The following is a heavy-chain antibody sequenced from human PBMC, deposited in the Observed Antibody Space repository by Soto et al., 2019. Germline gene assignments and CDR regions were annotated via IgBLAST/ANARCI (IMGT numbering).Heavy chain of an antibody. CDR2: ITPTLNIA. Sequence: QLQLVQSGAEVREPGSSVMVSCKASGGTFSSYTVIWVRQAPGQGLEWMGGITPTLNIAKYAEKFQGRVTITADESTSTVNMHLSSLRSEDTAVYFCARGYYSGSNPSSVDYWGQGTLVAVSS. CDR1: GGTFSSYT. CDR3: ARGYYSGSNPSSVDY. D-gene: IGHD1-26*01. V-gene: IGHV1-69*01. J-gene: IGHJ4*02.